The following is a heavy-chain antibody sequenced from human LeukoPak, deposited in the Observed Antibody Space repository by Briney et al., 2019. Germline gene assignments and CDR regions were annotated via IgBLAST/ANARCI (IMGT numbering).Heavy chain of an antibody. J-gene: IGHJ4*02. D-gene: IGHD5-18*01. V-gene: IGHV3-21*01. Sequence: GGSLRLSCAASGFTVSAYYMSWVRQAPGKGLEWVSFIRSRSSYIYYADSVKGRFTISRDNAKNSLYLQMNSLRAEDTAVYYCARDLGYSYGYTFDYWGQGTLVTVSS. CDR3: ARDLGYSYGYTFDY. CDR2: IRSRSSYI. CDR1: GFTVSAYY.